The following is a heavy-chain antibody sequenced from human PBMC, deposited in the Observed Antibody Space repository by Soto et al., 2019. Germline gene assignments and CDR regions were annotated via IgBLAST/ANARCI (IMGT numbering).Heavy chain of an antibody. CDR2: ISSSGDAT. D-gene: IGHD3-10*01. CDR3: AREVTMVRGVIGQDMDV. CDR1: GFTFSTYA. J-gene: IGHJ6*02. Sequence: SLRLSCATSGFTFSTYAMTWVRQAPGKGLEWVSIISSSGDATYYLDSVKGRFTISRDNSRNTLNLQMNSLRAEDTAVYYCAREVTMVRGVIGQDMDVWGQGTTVTVSS. V-gene: IGHV3-23*01.